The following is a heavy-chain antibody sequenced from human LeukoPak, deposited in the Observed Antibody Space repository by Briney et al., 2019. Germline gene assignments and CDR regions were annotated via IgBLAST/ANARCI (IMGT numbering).Heavy chain of an antibody. Sequence: GGSLRLSCAASGFTFSSYAMSWVRQAPGKGLEWVSGISGSGGSTYYADSVKGRFTISRDNSQNTLYLQMNGLTAEDTAVYYCARLGSGWYYFDYWGQGTLVTVSS. D-gene: IGHD6-19*01. CDR2: ISGSGGST. J-gene: IGHJ4*02. V-gene: IGHV3-23*01. CDR3: ARLGSGWYYFDY. CDR1: GFTFSSYA.